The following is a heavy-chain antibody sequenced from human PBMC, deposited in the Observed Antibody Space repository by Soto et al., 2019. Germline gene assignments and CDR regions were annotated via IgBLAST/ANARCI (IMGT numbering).Heavy chain of an antibody. D-gene: IGHD1-20*01. J-gene: IGHJ3*02. CDR2: IYYSGST. CDR1: GGSISSSSYY. Sequence: QLQLQESGPGLVKPSETLSLTCTVSGGSISSSSYYWGWIRQPPGKGLEWIGSIYYSGSTYYNPSLKSRVTISVDTSKNQFSLKLSSVTAADTAVYYCARRPFGIRGAFDIWGQGTMVTVSS. V-gene: IGHV4-39*01. CDR3: ARRPFGIRGAFDI.